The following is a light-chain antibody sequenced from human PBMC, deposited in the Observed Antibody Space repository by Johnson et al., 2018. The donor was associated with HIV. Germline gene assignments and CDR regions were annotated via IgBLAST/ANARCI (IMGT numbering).Light chain of an antibody. Sequence: QSFLTQPPSMSAAPGQKVTISCSGSSSNIGNNYVSWYQQLPGTAPQLLIYDNNKRPSGIPDRFSGSKSGTSATLDISGLQTGDEADYYCGTWDSRLSAWSFGAGTKVAVL. CDR2: DNN. CDR3: GTWDSRLSAWS. V-gene: IGLV1-51*01. CDR1: SSNIGNNY. J-gene: IGLJ1*01.